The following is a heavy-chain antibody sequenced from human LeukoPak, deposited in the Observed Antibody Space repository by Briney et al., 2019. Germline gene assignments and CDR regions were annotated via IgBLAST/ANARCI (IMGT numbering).Heavy chain of an antibody. CDR3: ARARTSVSNPSYFDS. CDR1: GYSFSNYW. V-gene: IGHV5-51*01. CDR2: IYPGDYDT. D-gene: IGHD4-11*01. J-gene: IGHJ4*02. Sequence: GESLKISGKGSGYSFSNYWIAWVRQMPGKGLEYMGIIYPGDYDTRYSPSFRGQVTISVDTSIATTYLQWASLKASDTATYYCARARTSVSNPSYFDSWGQGTLVTVSS.